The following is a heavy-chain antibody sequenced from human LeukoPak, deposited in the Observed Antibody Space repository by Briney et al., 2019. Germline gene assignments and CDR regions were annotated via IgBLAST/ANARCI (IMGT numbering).Heavy chain of an antibody. CDR2: IKSKTDGGTT. CDR3: TTHTRY. CDR1: GFTFSNAW. V-gene: IGHV3-15*01. J-gene: IGHJ4*02. Sequence: GGSLRLSCAASGFTFSNAWMSWVRQAPGKGLERVCHIKSKTDGGTTDYAARVKGRFTISRDDSKNTLYRQMNSMKTEHPAVYYCTTHTRYWGEGTPVTLSS.